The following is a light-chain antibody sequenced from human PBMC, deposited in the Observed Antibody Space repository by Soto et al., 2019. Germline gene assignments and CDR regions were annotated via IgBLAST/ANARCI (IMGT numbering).Light chain of an antibody. CDR2: GAS. CDR1: QSISSSY. J-gene: IGKJ2*01. Sequence: EIVLTQSPGTLSLSPGERATLSCRASQSISSSYLAWYQQKPGQAPRLLIYGASSRATDIPDRFSGSGSGTDFTLTISRLEPEDFAVYYCQQYGSSPMYTFGQGTQLEIK. V-gene: IGKV3-20*01. CDR3: QQYGSSPMYT.